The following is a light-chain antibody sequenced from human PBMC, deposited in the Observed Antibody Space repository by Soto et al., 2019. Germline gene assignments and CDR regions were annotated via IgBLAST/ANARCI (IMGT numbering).Light chain of an antibody. CDR2: GAS. CDR3: YHYAYSQFA. CDR1: QSVNSAY. J-gene: IGKJ3*01. Sequence: EIVLTQSPGTLSLSPGERATLSCRATQSVNSAYLAWYQQRPGQAPRLLMHGASSRATGIPDRFSGSGSGADFTLTISRLEPEDFAVYYCYHYAYSQFAFGPGTKVDIK. V-gene: IGKV3-20*01.